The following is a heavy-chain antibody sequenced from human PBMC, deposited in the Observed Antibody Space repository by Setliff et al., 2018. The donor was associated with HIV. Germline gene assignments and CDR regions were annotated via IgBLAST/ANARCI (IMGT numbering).Heavy chain of an antibody. CDR2: INHSGST. Sequence: PSETLSLTCAVYGGSFSGYYWTWIRQPPGKGLEWIGEINHSGSTNYNPSLKSRVTISVDTSKNQFSLKLSSVTAADTAVYYRARGLVEEIVVITQPRLKYAFDIWGQGTMVTVSS. CDR1: GGSFSGYY. J-gene: IGHJ3*02. CDR3: ARGLVEEIVVITQPRLKYAFDI. D-gene: IGHD3-22*01. V-gene: IGHV4-34*01.